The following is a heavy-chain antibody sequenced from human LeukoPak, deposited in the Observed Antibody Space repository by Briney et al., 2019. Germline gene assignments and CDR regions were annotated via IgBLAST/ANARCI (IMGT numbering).Heavy chain of an antibody. CDR2: ISGSGGST. CDR1: GFTFSSYA. J-gene: IGHJ5*02. Sequence: GGSLRLSCAASGFTFSSYAMSWVRQAPGKGLEWVSAISGSGGSTYYADSVKGRFTISRDNAKNSLYLQMDSLRAEDTAVYYCARIPPVVDNNWFDPWGQGTLVTVSS. D-gene: IGHD2-15*01. CDR3: ARIPPVVDNNWFDP. V-gene: IGHV3-23*01.